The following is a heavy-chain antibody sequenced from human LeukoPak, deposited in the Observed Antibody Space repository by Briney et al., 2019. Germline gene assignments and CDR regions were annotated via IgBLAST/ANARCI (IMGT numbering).Heavy chain of an antibody. CDR3: ARGGTTGSGSYHYYYYMDV. Sequence: ASLKVSCKASGYTFSSYDINWVRQATGQGLEWLGWMNPNSGHTGYAHKFQGRVTFTRNTSISTAYMELSSLRSEDTAVYYCARGGTTGSGSYHYYYYMDVWGKGTTVTISS. CDR1: GYTFSSYD. J-gene: IGHJ6*03. V-gene: IGHV1-8*03. CDR2: MNPNSGHT. D-gene: IGHD3-10*01.